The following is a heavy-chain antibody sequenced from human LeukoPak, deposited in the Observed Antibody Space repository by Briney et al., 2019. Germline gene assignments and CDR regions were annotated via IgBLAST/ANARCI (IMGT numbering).Heavy chain of an antibody. V-gene: IGHV3-21*01. D-gene: IGHD3-22*01. J-gene: IGHJ4*02. CDR1: GFTFSTYT. Sequence: GGSLRLSCAASGFTFSTYTMNWVRQAPGKGLEWVSSISSSSSYIYYADSVKGRFTISRDNAKNSLYLQMNSLRAEDTAVYYCARARWYYDSSGYSGKDYYFDYWGQGTLVTVSS. CDR3: ARARWYYDSSGYSGKDYYFDY. CDR2: ISSSSSYI.